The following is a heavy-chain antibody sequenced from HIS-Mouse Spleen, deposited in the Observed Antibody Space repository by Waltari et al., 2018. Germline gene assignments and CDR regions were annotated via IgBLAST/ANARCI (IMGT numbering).Heavy chain of an antibody. CDR2: ISYDGSNK. CDR1: GVTSSSYG. V-gene: IGHV3-30*18. D-gene: IGHD3-10*01. Sequence: QVQLVESGGGVVQPGRSLRLSCAASGVTSSSYGMHWGRRAPGKGLEWVAVISYDGSNKYYADSVKGRFTISRDNSKNTLYLQMNSLRAEDTAVYYCAKAVAGDYDAFDIWGQGTMVTVSS. J-gene: IGHJ3*02. CDR3: AKAVAGDYDAFDI.